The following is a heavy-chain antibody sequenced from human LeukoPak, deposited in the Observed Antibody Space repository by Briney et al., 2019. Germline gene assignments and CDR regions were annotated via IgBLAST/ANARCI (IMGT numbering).Heavy chain of an antibody. Sequence: GGSVRLSCAASGFTFSSYAMSWVRQAPEKGLEWVSAISGSGGSTYYADSVKGRFTISRDNFKNTLYLQMNSLRAEDTAVYYCARDQVTMVRGVIRGQFPFVPWGERALVTVSS. V-gene: IGHV3-23*01. CDR1: GFTFSSYA. CDR3: ARDQVTMVRGVIRGQFPFVP. J-gene: IGHJ5*02. CDR2: ISGSGGST. D-gene: IGHD3-10*01.